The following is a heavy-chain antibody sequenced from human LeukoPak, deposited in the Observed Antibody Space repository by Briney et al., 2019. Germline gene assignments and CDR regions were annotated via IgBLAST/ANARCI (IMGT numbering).Heavy chain of an antibody. Sequence: ASVKVSCKASGYTFTDHHMHWVRQAPGQGLEWMGWINPKSGGTNYAQKFQGRVTMSRDTSIRTTYMELSSLRSDDTAVCYCARLGAFVLYYDSSGYFDSWGQGTLVTVSS. CDR3: ARLGAFVLYYDSSGYFDS. D-gene: IGHD3-22*01. J-gene: IGHJ4*02. V-gene: IGHV1-2*02. CDR2: INPKSGGT. CDR1: GYTFTDHH.